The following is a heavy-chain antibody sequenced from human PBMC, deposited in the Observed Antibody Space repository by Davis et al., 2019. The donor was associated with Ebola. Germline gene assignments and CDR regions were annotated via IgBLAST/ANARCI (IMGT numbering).Heavy chain of an antibody. CDR3: AREDHPANWFDR. CDR2: IYYTGGT. CDR1: GGSMSGLY. Sequence: PSETLSLTCTVSGGSMSGLYWSWIRQTPDKGLEWIGYIYYTGGTRYNPSLESRATISLDSSNNQFSLRLTSVTAAATAVYYCAREDHPANWFDRWGQGTLVAVSS. V-gene: IGHV4-59*11. J-gene: IGHJ5*02. D-gene: IGHD1-14*01.